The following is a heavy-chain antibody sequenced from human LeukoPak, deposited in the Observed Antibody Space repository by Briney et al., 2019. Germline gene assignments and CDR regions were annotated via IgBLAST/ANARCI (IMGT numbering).Heavy chain of an antibody. CDR3: ARDTVSGLLVGYYYMDV. CDR1: GGSISSSSYY. V-gene: IGHV4-39*07. CDR2: IYYSGST. J-gene: IGHJ6*03. D-gene: IGHD6-19*01. Sequence: PSETLSLTCTVSGGSISSSSYYWGWIRQPPGKGLEWIGSIYYSGSTYYNPSLKSRVTMSVDMSKNQFSLKLSSVTAADTAVYYCARDTVSGLLVGYYYMDVWGKGTTVTVSS.